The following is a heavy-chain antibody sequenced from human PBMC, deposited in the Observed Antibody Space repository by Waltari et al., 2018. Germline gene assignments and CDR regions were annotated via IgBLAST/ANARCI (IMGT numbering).Heavy chain of an antibody. CDR3: AKLILTGRRATNFDY. CDR1: GFTFSTYA. V-gene: IGHV3-23*04. Sequence: EVQLVESGGGLVQPGGSLGLSCAASGFTFSTYAMSWVRQAPGKGLEGVSASRGSGGSTYHADSVKGRFTISRDNSKNTLYLQMNSLRAEDTAVYYCAKLILTGRRATNFDYWGQGTLVTVSS. J-gene: IGHJ4*02. CDR2: SRGSGGST. D-gene: IGHD3-9*01.